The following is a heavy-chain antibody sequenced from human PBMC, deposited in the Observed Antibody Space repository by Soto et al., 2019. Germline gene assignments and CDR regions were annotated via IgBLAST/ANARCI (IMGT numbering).Heavy chain of an antibody. J-gene: IGHJ4*02. CDR2: IYYTGRT. V-gene: IGHV4-61*03. D-gene: IGHD2-2*01. CDR1: GGSVRSGSFY. CDR3: ARDSTAFVFDY. Sequence: PSETLSLTCTVSGGSVRSGSFYWSWIRQAPGKGLEWIGYIYYTGRTSYNPSLKSRVTISMDLSRNHFALNLTSVTAADTAIYYCARDSTAFVFDYWGQGALVTVSS.